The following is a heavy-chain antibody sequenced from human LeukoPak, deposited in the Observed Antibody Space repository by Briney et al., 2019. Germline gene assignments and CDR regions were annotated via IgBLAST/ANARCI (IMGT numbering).Heavy chain of an antibody. Sequence: GGSLRLSCAASGVSFSDFWMSWVRQAPGKGLEWVANIKEDGSKRYSVDSVKGRFTISRDNAKNSLYLQMNSLGAEDTAVYYCARDGAGYGYYMDVWGKGTTVTVSS. CDR2: IKEDGSKR. D-gene: IGHD5-12*01. J-gene: IGHJ6*03. CDR3: ARDGAGYGYYMDV. V-gene: IGHV3-7*01. CDR1: GVSFSDFW.